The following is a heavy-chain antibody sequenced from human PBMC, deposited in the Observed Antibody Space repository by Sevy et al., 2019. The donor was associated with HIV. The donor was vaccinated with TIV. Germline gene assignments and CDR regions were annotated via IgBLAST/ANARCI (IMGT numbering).Heavy chain of an antibody. CDR2: MYSDGST. V-gene: IGHV3-66*01. D-gene: IGHD5-18*01. CDR3: ARGKSGYGYGLDY. J-gene: IGHJ4*02. Sequence: GGSLRLSCEVSGFTFSKYWMHWVRQAPGKGLEWVSVMYSDGSTYHADSVKGRFTISRDNSKNTLYLQMNSLRVEDTAVYYCARGKSGYGYGLDYWGQGTLVTVSS. CDR1: GFTFSKYW.